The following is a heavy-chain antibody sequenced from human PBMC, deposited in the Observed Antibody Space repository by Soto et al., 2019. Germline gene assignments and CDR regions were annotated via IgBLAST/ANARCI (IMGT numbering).Heavy chain of an antibody. Sequence: ASVKVSCKASGYTFTSYAMHWVRQAPGQRLEWMGWINAGNGNTKYSQKFQGRPTMTRDTPANTAYMELNSLISEDTAVYYCATPQDYDGCLDSWGQGTLVTVSS. CDR2: INAGNGNT. V-gene: IGHV1-3*01. D-gene: IGHD3-22*01. CDR3: ATPQDYDGCLDS. J-gene: IGHJ4*02. CDR1: GYTFTSYA.